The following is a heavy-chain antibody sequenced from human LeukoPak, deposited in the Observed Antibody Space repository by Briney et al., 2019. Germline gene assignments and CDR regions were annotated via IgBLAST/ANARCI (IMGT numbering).Heavy chain of an antibody. V-gene: IGHV3-7*01. CDR1: GFTFSSYW. J-gene: IGHJ4*02. Sequence: GGSLRLSCAASGFTFSSYWMSWVRQAPGKGLEWVANIKQDGSEKYYVDSVKGRFTISRDNAKNSLYLQMNSLRAEDTAVYYCAKVRMLVPLYYFDYWGQGTLVTVSS. D-gene: IGHD2-15*01. CDR3: AKVRMLVPLYYFDY. CDR2: IKQDGSEK.